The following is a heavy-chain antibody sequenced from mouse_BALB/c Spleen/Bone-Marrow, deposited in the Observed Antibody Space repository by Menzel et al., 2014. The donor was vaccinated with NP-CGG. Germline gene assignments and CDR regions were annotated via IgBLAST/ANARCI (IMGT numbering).Heavy chain of an antibody. CDR3: ARSIAYYYGKDY. CDR1: GYAFTNYL. D-gene: IGHD2-10*02. CDR2: INPGSGGT. Sequence: VQLQQSGAELVRPGPSVKVSCKASGYAFTNYLIEWVKQRPGQGLEWIGVINPGSGGTNYNEKFKGKATLTADKSSSTANMQLSSLTSDDSAVYFCARSIAYYYGKDYWGQGTSVTVSS. J-gene: IGHJ4*01. V-gene: IGHV1-54*03.